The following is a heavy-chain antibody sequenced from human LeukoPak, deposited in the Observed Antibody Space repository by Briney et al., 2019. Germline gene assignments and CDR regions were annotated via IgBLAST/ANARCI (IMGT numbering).Heavy chain of an antibody. V-gene: IGHV3-23*01. CDR2: IVGNTAGTT. D-gene: IGHD6-19*01. CDR3: ARDTSGWYGAFEF. Sequence: GGSLRLSCAASGFTVTSHVMTWVRQAPGKGPEWVSVIVGNTAGTTYYADSVKGRFTISRDSVKNTVDLQLSSLRAEDTAVYYCARDTSGWYGAFEFWGQGALVTVSS. J-gene: IGHJ4*02. CDR1: GFTVTSHV.